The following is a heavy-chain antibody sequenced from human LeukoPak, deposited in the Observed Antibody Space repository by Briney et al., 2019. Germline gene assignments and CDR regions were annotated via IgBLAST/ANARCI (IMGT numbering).Heavy chain of an antibody. CDR3: AKSHSVVRRGYFDY. Sequence: GGSLRLSCAASGFTFDDYAMHWVRQAPGKGLEWLSTISDSGGSTYYADSVRGRFTISRDNSKDTLYVQMNSLRAEDAAVYYCAKSHSVVRRGYFDYWGQGALVTVSS. D-gene: IGHD2-2*01. CDR2: ISDSGGST. V-gene: IGHV3-23*01. J-gene: IGHJ4*02. CDR1: GFTFDDYA.